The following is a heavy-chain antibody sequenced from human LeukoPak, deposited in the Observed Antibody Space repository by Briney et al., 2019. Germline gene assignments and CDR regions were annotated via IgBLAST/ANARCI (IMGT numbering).Heavy chain of an antibody. CDR2: MNPNSGNT. CDR1: GYTFTSYD. D-gene: IGHD3-3*01. V-gene: IGHV1-8*03. CDR3: ARGRGDSFYDFWSGYFGY. J-gene: IGHJ4*02. Sequence: GASVKVSCKASGYTFTSYDINWVRQATGQGLEWMGWMNPNSGNTGYAQKFQGRVTITRNTSISTAYMELSSLRSEDTAVYYCARGRGDSFYDFWSGYFGYWGQGTLVTVSS.